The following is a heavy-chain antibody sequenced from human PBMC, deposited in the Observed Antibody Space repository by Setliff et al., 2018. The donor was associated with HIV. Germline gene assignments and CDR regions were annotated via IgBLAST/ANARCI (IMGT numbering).Heavy chain of an antibody. J-gene: IGHJ3*02. CDR3: ARALGAFDI. CDR2: IKHDGSEK. V-gene: IGHV3-7*01. Sequence: PGGSLRLSCATSGFTFSYFWMSWVRQTPGKGLEWVANIKHDGSEKYYVDSLKGRFTISRDNAKNSLYLQMNSLRAEDTAVYYCARALGAFDIWGQGTMVTVS. CDR1: GFTFSYFW.